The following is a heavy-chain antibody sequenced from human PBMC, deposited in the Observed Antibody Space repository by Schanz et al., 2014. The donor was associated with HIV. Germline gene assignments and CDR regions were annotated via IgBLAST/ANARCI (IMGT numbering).Heavy chain of an antibody. Sequence: QVHLVESGGGVAQPGRSLRLSCATSGFTFSSYGMHWVRQAPGKGLEWVAGISYDGRNKYYAYSVKGRFTISRDNSKNTLYLQMNSLRAEDTAVYYCAKDPNDREKAFDYWGQGTLVTVSS. CDR1: GFTFSSYG. D-gene: IGHD3-22*01. J-gene: IGHJ4*02. CDR2: ISYDGRNK. V-gene: IGHV3-30*18. CDR3: AKDPNDREKAFDY.